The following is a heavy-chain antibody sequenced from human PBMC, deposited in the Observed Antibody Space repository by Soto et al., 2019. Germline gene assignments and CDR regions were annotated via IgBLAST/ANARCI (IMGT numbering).Heavy chain of an antibody. J-gene: IGHJ4*02. Sequence: QVQLVQSWAEVKKPGASVKLSCRTSGYTFTHYYIHWVRQAPGQGLEWLAIINPASGSTNYAQDFLGRVTLTMDTSTTTVYMELSGLRAEDTAIFYWARDLAAGDHWGQGTLVTVSS. V-gene: IGHV1-46*01. CDR2: INPASGST. D-gene: IGHD6-25*01. CDR1: GYTFTHYY. CDR3: ARDLAAGDH.